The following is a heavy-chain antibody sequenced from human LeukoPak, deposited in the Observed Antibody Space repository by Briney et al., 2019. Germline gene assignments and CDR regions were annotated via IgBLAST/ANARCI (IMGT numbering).Heavy chain of an antibody. CDR2: IYYSGST. CDR1: GGSISSYF. V-gene: IGHV4-39*01. Sequence: SETLSLTCSVSGGSISSYFWSWIRQPPGKGLEWIGSIYYSGSTYYNPSLKSRVTISVDTSKNQFSLKLSSVAAADTAVYYCARHDGYDFWSGYPYYFDYWGQGTLVTVSS. CDR3: ARHDGYDFWSGYPYYFDY. D-gene: IGHD3-3*01. J-gene: IGHJ4*02.